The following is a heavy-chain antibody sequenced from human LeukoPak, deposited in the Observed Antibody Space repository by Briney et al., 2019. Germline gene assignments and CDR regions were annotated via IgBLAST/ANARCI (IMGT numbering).Heavy chain of an antibody. CDR1: GFTFSSYW. CDR2: IKSDGSTT. D-gene: IGHD5-18*01. J-gene: IGHJ4*02. V-gene: IGHV3-74*01. CDR3: ARVVDTHFDY. Sequence: QPGGSLRPSCAASGFTFSSYWMHWVRRAPGKGLVWVSRIKSDGSTTTYADSVKGRFTISRDNAKNTLYLQMNSLRAEDTAVYYCARVVDTHFDYWGQGTLVTVSS.